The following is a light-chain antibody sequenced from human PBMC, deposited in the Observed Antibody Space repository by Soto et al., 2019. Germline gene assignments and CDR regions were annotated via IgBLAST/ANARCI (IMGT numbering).Light chain of an antibody. J-gene: IGLJ2*01. CDR2: ANT. CDR3: QSYDSSLSGYMV. CDR1: TSNIGSGYD. Sequence: QAVVTQPPSVSGAPGQRVTISCTANTSNIGSGYDVHWYQQLPGTAPKLLIYANTNRPSGVPDRFSGSKSGTSASLAITGLQAEDEADYYCQSYDSSLSGYMVFGGGTKLTVL. V-gene: IGLV1-40*01.